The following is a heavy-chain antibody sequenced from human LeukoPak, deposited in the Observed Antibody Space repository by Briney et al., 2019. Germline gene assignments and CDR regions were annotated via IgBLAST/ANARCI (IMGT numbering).Heavy chain of an antibody. CDR1: GFTFSDYY. CDR2: ISSSGSTI. Sequence: PGGSLRLSCAASGFTFSDYYMSWIRQAPGKGLEWVSYISSSGSTIYYADSVKGRFTISRDNAKNPLYLRMNSLRAEDTAVYYCARQGIAAAGLYYYYGMDVWAKGPRSPSP. D-gene: IGHD6-13*01. CDR3: ARQGIAAAGLYYYYGMDV. V-gene: IGHV3-11*01. J-gene: IGHJ6*02.